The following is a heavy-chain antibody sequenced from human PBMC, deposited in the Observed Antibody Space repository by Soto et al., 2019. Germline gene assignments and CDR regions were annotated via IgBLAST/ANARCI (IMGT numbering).Heavy chain of an antibody. V-gene: IGHV3-11*01. J-gene: IGHJ4*02. Sequence: QVQLVESGGGLVKPGGSLRLSCAASGFTFSDFYMSWIRQAPGKGLEWVSYISGTGSAIYYADSVKGRFTISRDNAKNSLYLQMNSLRAEDTAVYYCARDPRTVVTSTFDYWGQGTLVSVSS. D-gene: IGHD2-21*02. CDR2: ISGTGSAI. CDR3: ARDPRTVVTSTFDY. CDR1: GFTFSDFY.